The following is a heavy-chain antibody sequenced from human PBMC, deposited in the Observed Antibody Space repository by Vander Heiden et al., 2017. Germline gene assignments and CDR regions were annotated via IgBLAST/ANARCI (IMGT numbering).Heavy chain of an antibody. J-gene: IGHJ4*02. V-gene: IGHV1-8*01. CDR2: MDPKTGET. D-gene: IGHD1-26*01. Sequence: QGQVVQSGAEVKKPGASVRVSCQASGYTFTTYASNWVRQASGQGLEWRGWMDPKTGETGYAQRFQGRVTMTRNISRSTAYMELSGLRSEDTAVYFCARVARFAGSYYNYFDTWGQGSLVTVSS. CDR3: ARVARFAGSYYNYFDT. CDR1: GYTFTTYA.